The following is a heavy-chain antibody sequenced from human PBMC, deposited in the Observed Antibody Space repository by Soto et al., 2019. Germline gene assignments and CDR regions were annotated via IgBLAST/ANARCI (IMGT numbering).Heavy chain of an antibody. Sequence: ASVKVSCKVSGYTLTELSMHWVRQAPGKGLEWMGGFDPEDGETIYAQKFQGRVTMTEDTSTDTAYMELSSLRSEDTAVYYCASGGYCSGGSCYSHAFDIRGQGTMVTVSS. D-gene: IGHD2-15*01. CDR2: FDPEDGET. V-gene: IGHV1-24*01. J-gene: IGHJ3*02. CDR3: ASGGYCSGGSCYSHAFDI. CDR1: GYTLTELS.